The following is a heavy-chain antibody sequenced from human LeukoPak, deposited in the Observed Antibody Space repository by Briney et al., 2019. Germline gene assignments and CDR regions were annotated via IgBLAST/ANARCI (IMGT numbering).Heavy chain of an antibody. CDR3: ARDTGYCSGGSCYHKYFDF. CDR2: IYYTGST. CDR1: GGSISSYY. Sequence: SETLSLTCTVSGGSISSYYWSWIRQPPGKGLEWIGYIYYTGSTNYNPSLKSRVTISVDTSKNQFSLKLSSVTAAGTAVYYCARDTGYCSGGSCYHKYFDFWGQGALVTVSS. J-gene: IGHJ4*02. D-gene: IGHD2-15*01. V-gene: IGHV4-59*01.